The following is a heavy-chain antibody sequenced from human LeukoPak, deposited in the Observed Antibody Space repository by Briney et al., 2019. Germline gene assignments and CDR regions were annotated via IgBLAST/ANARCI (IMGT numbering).Heavy chain of an antibody. J-gene: IGHJ4*02. CDR3: ALLAVASDFDY. CDR1: GFPFSFYE. Sequence: GGSLRLSCAVSGFPFSFYEMNWVRQAPGKGLEWVSNIHSSGTTTYYADSVKGRFSISRDNAKNSLYQRMNSLRVEDTAVYYCALLAVASDFDYWGQGALVTVSS. CDR2: IHSSGTTT. D-gene: IGHD6-19*01. V-gene: IGHV3-48*03.